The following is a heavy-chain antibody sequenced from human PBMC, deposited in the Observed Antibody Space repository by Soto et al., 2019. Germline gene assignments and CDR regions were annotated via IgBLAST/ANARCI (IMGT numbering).Heavy chain of an antibody. D-gene: IGHD1-26*01. Sequence: ASVKVSCKASCYTFKTYGITWVRQAPGQGLEWMGWISAYNGNTNFAQKLQGRVTMIIDTSTSTAHMELRSLRSDDTAVYYCARGGGTYDSGYYYGLDVWGQGTTVTAP. V-gene: IGHV1-18*04. J-gene: IGHJ6*02. CDR2: ISAYNGNT. CDR1: CYTFKTYG. CDR3: ARGGGTYDSGYYYGLDV.